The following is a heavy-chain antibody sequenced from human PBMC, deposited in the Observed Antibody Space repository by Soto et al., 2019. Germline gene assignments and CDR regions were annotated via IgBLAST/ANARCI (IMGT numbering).Heavy chain of an antibody. Sequence: EVQLVESGGGLVQPGGSLRLSCAASGFSFSDYPMYWVRQAPGKGLEHLSAISKSGDSTYYADSVKGRFTISRDNSKNTLYLQMGSLRAEDMAVYYCATKECFDYWGQGTLVTVSS. J-gene: IGHJ4*02. CDR3: ATKECFDY. CDR1: GFSFSDYP. V-gene: IGHV3-64*07. CDR2: ISKSGDST.